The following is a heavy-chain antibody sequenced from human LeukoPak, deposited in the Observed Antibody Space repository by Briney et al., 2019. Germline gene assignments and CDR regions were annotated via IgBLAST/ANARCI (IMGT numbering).Heavy chain of an antibody. Sequence: GASVKVSCKASGYTFTSYDISWVRQAPGQGLEWMGWISAYNGNTNYAQKLQGRVTMTTDTSASTAYMELRSLRSDDTAVYYCARDMGVPAASYYFDYWGQGTLVTVSS. D-gene: IGHD2-2*01. CDR1: GYTFTSYD. CDR3: ARDMGVPAASYYFDY. CDR2: ISAYNGNT. V-gene: IGHV1-18*01. J-gene: IGHJ4*02.